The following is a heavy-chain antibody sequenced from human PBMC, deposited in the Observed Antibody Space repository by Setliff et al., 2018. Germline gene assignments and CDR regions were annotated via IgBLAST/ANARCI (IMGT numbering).Heavy chain of an antibody. D-gene: IGHD6-19*01. J-gene: IGHJ6*03. CDR3: ARGPSGWSSATSRYYFYMDV. CDR2: IIPIRGAA. Sequence: ASVNVSCKAFGGTFSNSAINWVRQAPGQGLEWMGGIIPIRGAADYAQKFQGKVIITADGSTSTAYMELTSLRSDDAAVYYCARGPSGWSSATSRYYFYMDVWGKGTTVTVSS. V-gene: IGHV1-69*13. CDR1: GGTFSNSA.